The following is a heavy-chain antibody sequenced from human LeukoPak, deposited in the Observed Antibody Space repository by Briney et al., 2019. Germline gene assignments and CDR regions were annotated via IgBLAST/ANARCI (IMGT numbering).Heavy chain of an antibody. CDR3: AKGPAITMVRGVFFDY. CDR2: ISYDGSNK. J-gene: IGHJ4*02. D-gene: IGHD3-10*01. V-gene: IGHV3-30-3*01. Sequence: PGRSLRLSCAASGFTFSSYAMHWVRQAPGKGLEWVAVISYDGSNKYYADSVKGRFTISRDNSKNTLYLQMNSLRAEDTAVYYCAKGPAITMVRGVFFDYWGQGTLVTVSS. CDR1: GFTFSSYA.